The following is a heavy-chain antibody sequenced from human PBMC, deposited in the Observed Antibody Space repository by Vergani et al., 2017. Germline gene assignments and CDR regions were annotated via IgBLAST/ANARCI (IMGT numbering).Heavy chain of an antibody. V-gene: IGHV3-48*01. CDR3: ARCCSSTSCYYYYYGMDV. J-gene: IGHJ6*02. CDR2: ISSSSSTI. D-gene: IGHD2-2*01. CDR1: GFTFSSYS. Sequence: EVQLVESGGGLVQPGGSLRLSCAASGFTFSSYSMNWVRQAPGKGLEWVSYISSSSSTIYYADSVKGRFTISRDNAKNSLYLQMNSLRAGDTAVYYCARCCSSTSCYYYYYGMDVWGQGTMVTVSS.